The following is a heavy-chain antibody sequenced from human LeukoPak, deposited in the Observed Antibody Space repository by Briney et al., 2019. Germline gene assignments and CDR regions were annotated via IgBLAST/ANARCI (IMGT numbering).Heavy chain of an antibody. J-gene: IGHJ4*02. CDR1: GFTFSSYA. D-gene: IGHD3-10*01. Sequence: PGGSLRLSCAASGFTFSSYAMHWVRQAPGKGLEWVAVISYDGSNKYYADSVKGRFTISRDNSKNTLYLQMNSLRAEDTAVYYCARGLLWFGELPIFDYWGQGTLVTVSS. V-gene: IGHV3-30-3*01. CDR3: ARGLLWFGELPIFDY. CDR2: ISYDGSNK.